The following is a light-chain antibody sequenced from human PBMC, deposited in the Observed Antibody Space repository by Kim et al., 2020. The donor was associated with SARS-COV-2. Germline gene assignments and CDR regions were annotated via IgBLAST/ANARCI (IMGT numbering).Light chain of an antibody. CDR3: QQYNDWPLLT. V-gene: IGKV3-15*01. J-gene: IGKJ4*01. CDR2: GAS. Sequence: VCTGEGVSRSSRASQCVKNRLAWYQQRPGQAPRLLIYGASTRATDVSARFSGSGSGTEFTLTIRSLQSEDLAGYFCQQYNDWPLLTFGGGTKLEI. CDR1: QCVKNR.